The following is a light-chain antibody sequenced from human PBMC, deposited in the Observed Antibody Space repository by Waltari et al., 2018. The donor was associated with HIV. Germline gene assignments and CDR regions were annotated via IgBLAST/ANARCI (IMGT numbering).Light chain of an antibody. CDR1: QSVSSN. J-gene: IGKJ1*01. CDR3: QHYNKWPPT. CDR2: GAS. V-gene: IGKV3-15*01. Sequence: ATLSCRASQSVSSNLAWYQQKPGQAPSRLIYGASTRATGMPARFSGSGSGTEFTLTISSLQSEDFAVYYCQHYNKWPPTFGQGTKVEIK.